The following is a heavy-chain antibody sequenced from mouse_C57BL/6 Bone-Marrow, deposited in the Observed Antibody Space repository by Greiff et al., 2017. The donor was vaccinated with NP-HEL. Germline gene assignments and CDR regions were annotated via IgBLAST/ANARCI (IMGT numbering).Heavy chain of an antibody. J-gene: IGHJ3*01. CDR3: ARGYDGYSSWFAY. D-gene: IGHD2-3*01. CDR1: GYSFTSYY. V-gene: IGHV1-66*01. Sequence: VQLQQSGPELVKPGASVKISCKASGYSFTSYYIHWVKQRPGQGLEWIGWIYPGSGNTKYNEKFKGKATLTADKSSSTAYMQLRSLTSEASAVYVCARGYDGYSSWFAYWGQGTLVTVSA. CDR2: IYPGSGNT.